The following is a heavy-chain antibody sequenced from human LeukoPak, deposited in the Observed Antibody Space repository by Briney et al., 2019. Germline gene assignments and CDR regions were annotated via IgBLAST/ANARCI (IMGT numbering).Heavy chain of an antibody. V-gene: IGHV3-30*02. Sequence: PGGSLRLSCAASGFTFSSYGMQWVRQAPGKGLEWVAFIRYDGSNKYYADSVKGRFTISRDNSKNTLYLQMNSLRAEDTAVYYCRNYYGSGSYYNAWGQGTLVTVSS. CDR2: IRYDGSNK. J-gene: IGHJ5*02. D-gene: IGHD3-10*01. CDR1: GFTFSSYG. CDR3: RNYYGSGSYYNA.